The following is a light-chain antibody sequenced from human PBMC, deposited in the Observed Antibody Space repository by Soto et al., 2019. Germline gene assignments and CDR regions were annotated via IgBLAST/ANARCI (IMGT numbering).Light chain of an antibody. CDR2: AAS. V-gene: IGKV1-39*01. J-gene: IGKJ3*01. CDR1: QTITTH. CDR3: QQNYGTPFT. Sequence: DTQMTQSPSSLSASVGDRVTITCRASQTITTHLNWYQQRPGKAPKLLIYAASRLQSGVPSRFSGSGSGTDFTLTISSLQPEDFATYYCQQNYGTPFTFGPGTHVDFK.